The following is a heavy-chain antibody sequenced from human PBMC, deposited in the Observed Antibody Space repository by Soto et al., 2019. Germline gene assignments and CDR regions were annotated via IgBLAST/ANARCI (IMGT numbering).Heavy chain of an antibody. V-gene: IGHV3-30-3*01. CDR2: ISYDGSNK. J-gene: IGHJ4*02. D-gene: IGHD6-6*01. Sequence: QVQLVESGGGVVQPGRSLRLSCAASGFTFSSYAMHWVRQAPGKGLEWVAVISYDGSNKYYADSVKGRFTISRDNSKNTLYLQMNGLRAEDTAVYYCASGSSSPSDYWGQGTLVTVSS. CDR3: ASGSSSPSDY. CDR1: GFTFSSYA.